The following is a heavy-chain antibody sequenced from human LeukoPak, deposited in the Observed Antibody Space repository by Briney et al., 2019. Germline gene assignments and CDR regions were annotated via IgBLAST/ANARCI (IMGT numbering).Heavy chain of an antibody. V-gene: IGHV4-30-4*01. J-gene: IGHJ3*02. Sequence: NASETLSLTCTVSGGSISSGDYYWSRIRQPPGKGLEWIGYIYYSGSTYYNPSLKSRVTISVDTSKNQFSLKLSSVTAADTAVYYCARADGGAFDIWGQGTMVTVSS. CDR3: ARADGGAFDI. CDR1: GGSISSGDYY. CDR2: IYYSGST. D-gene: IGHD3-3*01.